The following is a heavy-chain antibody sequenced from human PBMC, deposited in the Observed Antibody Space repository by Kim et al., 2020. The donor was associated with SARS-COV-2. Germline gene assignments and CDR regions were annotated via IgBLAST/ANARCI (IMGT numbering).Heavy chain of an antibody. CDR3: ARAGGSQRWFTVDY. Sequence: ADSVQGRFTISRDNAKNSLYLQMNSLRAEDTAVYYCARAGGSQRWFTVDYWGQGTLVTVSS. V-gene: IGHV3-21*01. D-gene: IGHD5-18*01. J-gene: IGHJ4*02.